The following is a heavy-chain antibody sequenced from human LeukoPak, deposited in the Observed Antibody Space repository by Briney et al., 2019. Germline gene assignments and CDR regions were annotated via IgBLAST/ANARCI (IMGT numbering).Heavy chain of an antibody. CDR2: ISWNSGSI. CDR1: GFTFDDYA. J-gene: IGHJ4*02. D-gene: IGHD6-13*01. Sequence: SGGSLRLSCAASGFTFDDYAMHWVRQAPGKGLEWVSGISWNSGSIGYADSVKGRFTISRDNAKNSLYLQMNSLRAEDTALYYCAKDMISYSSSWYDYWGQGTLVTVSS. CDR3: AKDMISYSSSWYDY. V-gene: IGHV3-9*01.